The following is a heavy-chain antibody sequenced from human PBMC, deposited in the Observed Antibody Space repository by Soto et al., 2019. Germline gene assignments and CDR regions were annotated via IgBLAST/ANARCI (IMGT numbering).Heavy chain of an antibody. D-gene: IGHD3-22*01. V-gene: IGHV3-23*01. CDR1: GFSFITYS. J-gene: IGHJ4*02. Sequence: GGALRLSCADSGFSFITYSMSWVRQTPGKGLEWVSAITATGDRTYYADSVTGRFTISRDNSKKTHYLQMTSLRAEDTAMYYCATMNGYFEYWGQGTPVTGSS. CDR3: ATMNGYFEY. CDR2: ITATGDRT.